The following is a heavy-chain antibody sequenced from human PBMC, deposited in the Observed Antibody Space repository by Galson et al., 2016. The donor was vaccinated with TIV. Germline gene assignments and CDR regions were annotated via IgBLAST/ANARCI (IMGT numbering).Heavy chain of an antibody. CDR1: GFTFDDYA. CDR3: VKGAGRYSRSWYFDY. CDR2: ISWNSNTI. D-gene: IGHD6-13*01. J-gene: IGHJ4*02. V-gene: IGHV3-9*01. Sequence: SLRLSCAASGFTFDDYAMHWVRQAPGRGLEWVSSISWNSNTIVYADSMKGRFTISRDNSENSLYLQMNSLTSDDTALYYCVKGAGRYSRSWYFDYWGQGTLVTVSS.